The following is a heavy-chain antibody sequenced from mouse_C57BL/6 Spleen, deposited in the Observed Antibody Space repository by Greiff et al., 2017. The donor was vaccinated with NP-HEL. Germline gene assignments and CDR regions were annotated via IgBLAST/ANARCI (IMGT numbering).Heavy chain of an antibody. CDR2: IWRGGST. CDR1: GFSLTSYG. V-gene: IGHV2-5*01. CDR3: AKEDGSSPYWYFDV. D-gene: IGHD1-1*01. J-gene: IGHJ1*03. Sequence: VQLQQSGPGLVQPSQSLSITCTVSGFSLTSYGVHWVRQSPGKDLEWLGVIWRGGSTDYNAAFMSRLSITKDNSKSQVFIQMNSLQADDTAIYYCAKEDGSSPYWYFDVWGTGTTVTVSS.